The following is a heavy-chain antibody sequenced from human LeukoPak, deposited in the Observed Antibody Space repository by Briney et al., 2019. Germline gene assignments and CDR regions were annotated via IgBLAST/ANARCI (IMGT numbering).Heavy chain of an antibody. CDR2: IYYSGST. V-gene: IGHV4-61*08. D-gene: IGHD5-12*01. J-gene: IGHJ4*02. CDR1: GGSISSGGYY. CDR3: ARSPSGYDPYYFDY. Sequence: SETLSLTCTVSGGSISSGGYYWSWIRQPPGKGLEWIGYIYYSGSTNYNPSLKSRVTISVDTSKNQFSLKLSSVTAADTAVYYCARSPSGYDPYYFDYWGQGTLVTVSS.